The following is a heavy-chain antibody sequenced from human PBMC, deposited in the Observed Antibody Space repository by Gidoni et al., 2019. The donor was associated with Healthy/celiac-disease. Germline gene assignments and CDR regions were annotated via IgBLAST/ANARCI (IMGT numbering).Heavy chain of an antibody. CDR1: GFTFSSYS. D-gene: IGHD3-3*01. J-gene: IGHJ6*02. CDR3: ARDQAITIFGVVTSYYYYGMDV. Sequence: EVQLVESGGGLVKPGGSLRLSCAASGFTFSSYSMNWVRQAPGKGLEWVSSISSSSSYIYYADSVKGRFTISRDNAKNSLYLQMNSLRAEDTAVYYCARDQAITIFGVVTSYYYYGMDVWGQGTTVTVSS. V-gene: IGHV3-21*01. CDR2: ISSSSSYI.